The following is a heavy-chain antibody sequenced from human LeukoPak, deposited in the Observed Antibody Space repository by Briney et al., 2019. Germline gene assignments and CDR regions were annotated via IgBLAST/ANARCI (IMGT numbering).Heavy chain of an antibody. D-gene: IGHD3-22*01. CDR1: GLTFSSYA. J-gene: IGHJ4*02. V-gene: IGHV3-23*01. CDR3: AKDHYYDSSGYKTIHFDY. Sequence: GGSLRLSCAASGLTFSSYAMSWVRQAPGKGLEWVSAISGSGGSTYYADSVKGRFTISRDNSKNTLYLQMNSLRAEDTAVYYCAKDHYYDSSGYKTIHFDYWGQGTLVTVSS. CDR2: ISGSGGST.